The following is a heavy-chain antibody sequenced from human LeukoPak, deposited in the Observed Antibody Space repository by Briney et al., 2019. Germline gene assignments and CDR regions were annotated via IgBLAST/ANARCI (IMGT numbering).Heavy chain of an antibody. CDR1: GFTFSSYA. Sequence: PGGSLRLSCAASGFTFSSYAMSWVRQAPGKGLEWVSAISGSGGSTYYADSVKGRFTISRDNSKNTLYLQMNSLRAEDTAVYYCARGWYYYDSKDPNWFDPWGQGTLVTVSS. D-gene: IGHD3-22*01. CDR2: ISGSGGST. CDR3: ARGWYYYDSKDPNWFDP. J-gene: IGHJ5*02. V-gene: IGHV3-23*01.